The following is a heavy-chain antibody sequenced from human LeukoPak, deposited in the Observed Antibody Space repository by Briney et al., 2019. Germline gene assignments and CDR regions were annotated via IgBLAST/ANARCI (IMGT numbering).Heavy chain of an antibody. J-gene: IGHJ4*02. CDR2: IKQDGSEK. V-gene: IGHV3-7*03. D-gene: IGHD1-26*01. Sequence: SGGSLRLSCAASGFTFSSYWMSWVRQAPGKGLEWVANIKQDGSEKYYVDSVKGRFTISRDNAKNSLYLQMNSLRAEDTAVYYCARGRRYSGSYAYWYYFDYWGQGTLVTVSS. CDR3: ARGRRYSGSYAYWYYFDY. CDR1: GFTFSSYW.